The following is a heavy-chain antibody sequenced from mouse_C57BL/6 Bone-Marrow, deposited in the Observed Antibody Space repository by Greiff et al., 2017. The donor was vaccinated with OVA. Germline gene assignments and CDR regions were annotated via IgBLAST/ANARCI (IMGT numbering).Heavy chain of an antibody. CDR3: AREGPYYYGSSSLAMDD. J-gene: IGHJ4*01. CDR1: GFTFSSYG. CDR2: ISSGGSYT. V-gene: IGHV5-6*01. D-gene: IGHD1-1*01. Sequence: EVHLVESGGGLVKPGGSLKLSCAASGFTFSSYGMSWVRQTPDKRLEWVATISSGGSYTYYPDSVKGRFTISRDNAKNTLYLQMSSLKSEDTAMYYCAREGPYYYGSSSLAMDDWGQGTSVTVSS.